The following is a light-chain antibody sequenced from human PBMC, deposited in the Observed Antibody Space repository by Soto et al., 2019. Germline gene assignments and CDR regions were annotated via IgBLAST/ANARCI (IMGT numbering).Light chain of an antibody. V-gene: IGLV2-14*03. CDR2: DVT. CDR3: CSYRAYRTLGV. Sequence: QSALTQPDSVSASLGESITISCTGTNTDIGGYNYVSWYQQHPGKAPKLVIYDVTSRPSGIPNRFSGSKSGFTASLTISGLQAEDDAHYFCCSYRAYRTLGVFGTGTK. J-gene: IGLJ1*01. CDR1: NTDIGGYNY.